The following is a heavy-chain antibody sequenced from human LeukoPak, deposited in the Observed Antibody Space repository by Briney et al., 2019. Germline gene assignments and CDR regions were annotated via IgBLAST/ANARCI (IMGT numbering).Heavy chain of an antibody. D-gene: IGHD2-2*01. Sequence: GASVKVSCKASGGTFSSYAISWVRQAPGQGLEWMGRIIPILGIANYAQKFQGRVTITADKSTSTAYMELSSLRSEDTAVYYCAGGDIVVVSGPAYYYYGMDVWGQGTTVTVSS. J-gene: IGHJ6*02. CDR2: IIPILGIA. V-gene: IGHV1-69*04. CDR1: GGTFSSYA. CDR3: AGGDIVVVSGPAYYYYGMDV.